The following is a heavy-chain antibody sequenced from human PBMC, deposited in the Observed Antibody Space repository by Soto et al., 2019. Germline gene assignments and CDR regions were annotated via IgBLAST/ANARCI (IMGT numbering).Heavy chain of an antibody. V-gene: IGHV1-69*13. CDR1: GGTFSSYA. CDR2: IIPICGTA. D-gene: IGHD1-26*01. CDR3: ARTDDTGIVRATLLYYYGMDA. Sequence: SVKVSCKASGGTFSSYAISWVRQAPRRGLEWMGGIIPICGTANYAQKFQGRVTITADESTSTAYMELSSLRSEDTAVYYCARTDDTGIVRATLLYYYGMDACGQGTTVTVSS. J-gene: IGHJ6*02.